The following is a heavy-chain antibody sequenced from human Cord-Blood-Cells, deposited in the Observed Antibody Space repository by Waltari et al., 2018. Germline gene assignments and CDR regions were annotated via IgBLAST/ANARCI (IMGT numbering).Heavy chain of an antibody. J-gene: IGHJ5*02. CDR1: GFTVSSNY. CDR3: ARDGVPAARGWFDP. V-gene: IGHV3-53*01. Sequence: EVQLVESGGGLIQPGGSLRLSCAASGFTVSSNYMSWVRQAPGKGLEGVSVIYSGGSRYYADSVKGRFTISRDNSKNTLYLQMNSLRAEDTAVYYCARDGVPAARGWFDPWGQGTLVTVSS. CDR2: IYSGGSR. D-gene: IGHD2-2*01.